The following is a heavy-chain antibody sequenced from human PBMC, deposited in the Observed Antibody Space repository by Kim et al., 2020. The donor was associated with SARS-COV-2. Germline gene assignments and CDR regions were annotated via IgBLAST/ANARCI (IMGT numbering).Heavy chain of an antibody. J-gene: IGHJ4*02. D-gene: IGHD1-26*01. CDR1: GFTFSSYA. V-gene: IGHV3-30*04. CDR3: ASSSGSYYRGTYDY. Sequence: GGSLRLSCAASGFTFSSYAMHWVRQAPGKGLEWVAVISYDGSNKYYADSVKGRFTISRDNSKNTLYLQMNSLRAEDTAVYYCASSSGSYYRGTYDYWGQGTLVTVSS. CDR2: ISYDGSNK.